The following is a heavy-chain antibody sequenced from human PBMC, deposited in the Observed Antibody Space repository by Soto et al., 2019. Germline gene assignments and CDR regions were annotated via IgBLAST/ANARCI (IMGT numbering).Heavy chain of an antibody. J-gene: IGHJ4*02. CDR2: ISYDGSNK. Sequence: GGSLRLSCAASGFTFSSYGMHWVRQAPGKGLEWVAVISYDGSNKYYADSVKGRFTISRDNSKNTLYLQMNSLRAEDTAVYYCAKGNRRSSSWSFDYWGQGTLVTVSS. CDR3: AKGNRRSSSWSFDY. V-gene: IGHV3-30*18. CDR1: GFTFSSYG. D-gene: IGHD6-13*01.